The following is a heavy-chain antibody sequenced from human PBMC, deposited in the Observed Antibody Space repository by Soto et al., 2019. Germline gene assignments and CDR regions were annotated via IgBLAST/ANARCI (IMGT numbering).Heavy chain of an antibody. CDR3: AKEPVGPDWYFDL. CDR2: IGGSGIST. Sequence: DVQLLESGGGLVQPGGSLRLSCAASGFTFRSYAMSWVRQAPGKGREWVSGIGGSGISTHYADSVKGRFTVSRDNSKNTLYLQMNSLRAEDTAVYNCAKEPVGPDWYFDLWARGTLVTVSS. V-gene: IGHV3-23*01. CDR1: GFTFRSYA. J-gene: IGHJ2*01.